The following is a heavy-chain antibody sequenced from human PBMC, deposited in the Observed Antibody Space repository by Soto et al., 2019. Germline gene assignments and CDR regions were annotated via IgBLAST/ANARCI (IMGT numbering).Heavy chain of an antibody. D-gene: IGHD1-7*01. V-gene: IGHV1-24*01. CDR2: SAPEEGEP. CDR3: AANRKKGGTIGAFDF. J-gene: IGHJ4*01. CDR1: ENTLTELT. Sequence: DSVKVSCKVPENTLTELTIDWLRQAPGKGLEWMGRSAPEEGEPIYPQKFQGRVYMTEDPSTDTAYMELTSLRFEDTAVYFCAANRKKGGTIGAFDFWARGTRVPVSS.